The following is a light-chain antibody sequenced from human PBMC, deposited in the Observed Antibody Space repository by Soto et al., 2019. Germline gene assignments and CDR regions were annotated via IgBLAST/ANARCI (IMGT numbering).Light chain of an antibody. CDR3: HHFGSLPET. CDR2: SAS. V-gene: IGKV3-20*01. Sequence: EIVLTQSPGTLSLSPGDRATLSCRASQSVSDKYLAWYRQKPGQAPRLLFYSASSRATGIPDRFSGSGSGTDFTLTISRLEPEDFAVYYCHHFGSLPETFGQGTNVE. J-gene: IGKJ1*01. CDR1: QSVSDKY.